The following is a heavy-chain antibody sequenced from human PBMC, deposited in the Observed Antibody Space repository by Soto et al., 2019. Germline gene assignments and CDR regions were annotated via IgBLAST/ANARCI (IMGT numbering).Heavy chain of an antibody. CDR1: ESPFSAFV. Sequence: EVQLVESGGALVKPGGSRNPSCAALESPFSAFVMHWAGQPSGKGWEWFGRIKTKLNNYATAYGASGKGRFTISRDDSKSTAYLQMNSLKTEDTALYYCTRSPDADCGAGSCRNWFDPWGQGILVTVSS. CDR2: IKTKLNNYAT. J-gene: IGHJ5*02. V-gene: IGHV3-73*01. D-gene: IGHD2-15*01. CDR3: TRSPDADCGAGSCRNWFDP.